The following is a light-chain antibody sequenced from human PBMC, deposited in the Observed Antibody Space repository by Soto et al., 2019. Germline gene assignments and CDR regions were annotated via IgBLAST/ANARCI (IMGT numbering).Light chain of an antibody. CDR3: QQRSNWPPLT. J-gene: IGKJ4*01. CDR1: QSVSFY. V-gene: IGKV3-11*01. Sequence: EIVLTQSPATLSLSPGERATLSCRASQSVSFYLAWYQQKPGQPPRLLIYDTSNRAAGIPARFSGSGSGTDFTLTISGQEPEDFAVYYYQQRSNWPPLTFGGGTKVEIK. CDR2: DTS.